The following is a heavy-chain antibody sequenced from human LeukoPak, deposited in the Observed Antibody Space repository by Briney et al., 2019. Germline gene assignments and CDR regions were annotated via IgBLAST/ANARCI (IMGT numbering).Heavy chain of an antibody. CDR3: ARGFVVRGVSPIRPQLSGAFHI. V-gene: IGHV1-2*02. J-gene: IGHJ3*02. D-gene: IGHD3-10*01. CDR1: GYTFTGYT. Sequence: ASVKVSCKASGYTFTGYTMHWVRQAPGQGLEWMGWINPNSGGTNYAQKFQGRVTMTRDTSISTAYMDLSGLRSDDTAVYYCARGFVVRGVSPIRPQLSGAFHIWGQGTMVTVSS. CDR2: INPNSGGT.